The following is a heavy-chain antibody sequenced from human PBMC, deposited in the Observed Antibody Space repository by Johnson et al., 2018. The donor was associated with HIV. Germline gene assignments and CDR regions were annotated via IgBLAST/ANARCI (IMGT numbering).Heavy chain of an antibody. CDR1: GFTFSSYG. J-gene: IGHJ3*02. CDR3: VRDSFYYDYESFEI. V-gene: IGHV3-7*01. Sequence: MLLVESGGGVVQPGRSLRLSCAASGFTFSSYGMHWVRQAPGKGLEWVANIKQDGSEKYYVDSVKGRFTISRDNAKNSLYLQMNSLRVEDTSIYYCVRDSFYYDYESFEIWGRGTMVTVSS. CDR2: IKQDGSEK. D-gene: IGHD3-22*01.